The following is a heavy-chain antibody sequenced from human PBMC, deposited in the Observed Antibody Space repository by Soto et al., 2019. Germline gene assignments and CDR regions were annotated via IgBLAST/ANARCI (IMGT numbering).Heavy chain of an antibody. CDR3: VRATAARQRDYSYHYYLHI. V-gene: IGHV1-46*03. CDR1: GYTFINYY. J-gene: IGHJ6*03. D-gene: IGHD6-6*01. Sequence: QVQLVQSGAEVKKPGASVKVSCKASGYTFINYYIHWVRQAPGQGLEWMGVINPNGGSTVYAQKFQGRVTLTRDTSTSTVYWELSSLRSDDTAVYFCVRATAARQRDYSYHYYLHIWGKGTTVTVSS. CDR2: INPNGGST.